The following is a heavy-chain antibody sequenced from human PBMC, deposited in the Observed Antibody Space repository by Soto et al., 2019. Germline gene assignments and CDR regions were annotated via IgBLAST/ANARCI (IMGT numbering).Heavy chain of an antibody. V-gene: IGHV3-23*01. Sequence: GGSLRLSCVASGFTLSTYAMNWVRQAPGKGLEWVSTISINGDATHYADPVQGRFAISRDNSKNTLYLQMNNLRAEETAVYYCASWRLVHFEMWGRGTTVTVSS. CDR1: GFTLSTYA. D-gene: IGHD3-9*01. CDR3: ASWRLVHFEM. CDR2: ISINGDAT. J-gene: IGHJ6*02.